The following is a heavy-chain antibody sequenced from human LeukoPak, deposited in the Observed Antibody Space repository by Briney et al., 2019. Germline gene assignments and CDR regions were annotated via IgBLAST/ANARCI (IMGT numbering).Heavy chain of an antibody. CDR2: IWYDGSYE. V-gene: IGHV3-33*01. Sequence: GGSLRLSCAASGFTFSNYGMQWVRQAPGKGLEWVAIIWYDGSYEFYADSVKGRFTVSRDNSKDTVYLQMNSLRAKDTAVYYCSRGWYLDYWGQGTLVTVSS. J-gene: IGHJ4*02. D-gene: IGHD6-13*01. CDR3: SRGWYLDY. CDR1: GFTFSNYG.